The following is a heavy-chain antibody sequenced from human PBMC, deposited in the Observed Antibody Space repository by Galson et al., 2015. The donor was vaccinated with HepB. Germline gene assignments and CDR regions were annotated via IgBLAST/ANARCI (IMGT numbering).Heavy chain of an antibody. V-gene: IGHV3-33*06. D-gene: IGHD4-23*01. CDR3: AKAPYAGNPFVLDS. Sequence: SLRLSCAASGFTFSSYAMNWVRQAPGKGLEWVAIIWSDGGNKYYADSVKGRCTIARDNSKNTLYLEMNNLRAEDTAVYYCAKAPYAGNPFVLDSWGQGTLVTVSS. J-gene: IGHJ4*02. CDR1: GFTFSSYA. CDR2: IWSDGGNK.